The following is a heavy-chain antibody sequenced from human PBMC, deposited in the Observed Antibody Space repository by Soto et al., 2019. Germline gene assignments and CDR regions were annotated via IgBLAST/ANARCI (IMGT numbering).Heavy chain of an antibody. CDR1: GYTFTYRY. CDR2: ITPFNGNT. D-gene: IGHD4-17*01. Sequence: SVKVSCKASGYTFTYRYLHWVRQAPGQALEWMGWITPFNGNTNYAQKFQDRVTITRDRSMSTAYMGLSGLRSEDTAMYYCASSSLPTTVINILGVDAFDIRGQGTMVTVSS. J-gene: IGHJ3*02. V-gene: IGHV1-45*02. CDR3: ASSSLPTTVINILGVDAFDI.